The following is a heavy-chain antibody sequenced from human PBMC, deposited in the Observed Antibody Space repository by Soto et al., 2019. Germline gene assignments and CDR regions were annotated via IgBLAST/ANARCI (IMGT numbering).Heavy chain of an antibody. D-gene: IGHD2-15*01. CDR1: GGSISSGNYD. J-gene: IGHJ4*02. CDR3: ARGGSGDIVVVAAIDY. CDR2: IFSSGST. Sequence: QVQLQESGPGLVKPSQTLSLTCTVSGGSISSGNYDWSWIRQHQGKGLEWIGYIFSSGSTYYNPSLKSRVTISVDTSKNQVSLKLSSVTAADTAVYYCARGGSGDIVVVAAIDYWGQGTLVTVSS. V-gene: IGHV4-31*03.